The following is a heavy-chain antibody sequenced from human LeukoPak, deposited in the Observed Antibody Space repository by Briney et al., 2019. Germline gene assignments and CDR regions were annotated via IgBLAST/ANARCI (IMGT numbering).Heavy chain of an antibody. J-gene: IGHJ3*02. CDR2: IRTDAYEK. D-gene: IGHD3-9*01. CDR3: ARDRSDILTGYNDAFDI. V-gene: IGHV3-7*01. Sequence: PGGSLRLSCADSGFTFSSYWMSWVRQTPGKGLEWVATIRTDAYEKYYVDSVKGRFTISRDNAKNSLNLQMHSLRAEDTGVYYCARDRSDILTGYNDAFDIWGRGTMVTVSS. CDR1: GFTFSSYW.